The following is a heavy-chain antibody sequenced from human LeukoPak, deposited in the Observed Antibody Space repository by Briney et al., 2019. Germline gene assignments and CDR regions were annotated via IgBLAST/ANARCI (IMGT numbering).Heavy chain of an antibody. D-gene: IGHD3-9*01. CDR2: INPDSGNA. Sequence: ASEKVSCMASGYSFSHYSCSWVRLAPGPAREGPGWINPDSGNADHAQKLQGRVTMTTDTSTSTAYKELRRLRSDDTAVYYCARGDIRYFDWAMDVGDPTTHFDFWGQGTLVTVSS. CDR3: ARGDIRYFDWAMDVGDPTTHFDF. V-gene: IGHV1-18*01. J-gene: IGHJ4*02. CDR1: GYSFSHYS.